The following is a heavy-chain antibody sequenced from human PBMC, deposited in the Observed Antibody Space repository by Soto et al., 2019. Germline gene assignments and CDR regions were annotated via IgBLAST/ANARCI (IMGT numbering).Heavy chain of an antibody. CDR2: INAGNGNT. J-gene: IGHJ3*02. V-gene: IGHV1-3*01. CDR3: ARGDCSGGSCYSRFAFDI. CDR1: GYTFTSYA. Sequence: QVQLVQSGAEVKKPGASVKVSCKASGYTFTSYAMHWVRQAPGQRLEWKGWINAGNGNTKYSQKFQGRVTITRDTSASTAYMELSSLRSEDTAVYYCARGDCSGGSCYSRFAFDIWGQGTMVTVSS. D-gene: IGHD2-15*01.